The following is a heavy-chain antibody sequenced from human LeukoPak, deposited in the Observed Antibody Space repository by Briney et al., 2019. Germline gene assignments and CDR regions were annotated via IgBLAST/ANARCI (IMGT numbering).Heavy chain of an antibody. CDR1: DYSFTSYG. V-gene: IGHV1-18*01. CDR3: ARGLERWLQFIFDY. D-gene: IGHD5-24*01. J-gene: IGHJ4*02. CDR2: ISAYNGNT. Sequence: ASVKASCKASDYSFTSYGISWVRQAPGQGLEWMGWISAYNGNTNYAQKLQGRVTMTTDTSTSTAYMELRSLRSDDTAVYYCARGLERWLQFIFDYWGQGTLVTVSS.